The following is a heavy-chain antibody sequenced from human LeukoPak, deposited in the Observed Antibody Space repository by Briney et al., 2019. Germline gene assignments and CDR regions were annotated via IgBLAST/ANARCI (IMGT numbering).Heavy chain of an antibody. D-gene: IGHD5-18*01. CDR1: RGSISSSSYY. V-gene: IGHV4-39*07. J-gene: IGHJ5*02. CDR3: ARDEGTQLWPNWFDP. CDR2: IYHSGST. Sequence: PSETLSLTCTVSRGSISSSSYYWGWIRQPPGKGLEWIGSIYHSGSTYYNPSLKSRVTISVDTSKNQFSLKLSSVTAADTAVYYCARDEGTQLWPNWFDPWGQGTLVTVSS.